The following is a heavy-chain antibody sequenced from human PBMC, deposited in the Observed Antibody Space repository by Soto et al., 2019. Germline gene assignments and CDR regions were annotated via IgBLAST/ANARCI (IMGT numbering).Heavy chain of an antibody. V-gene: IGHV3-23*01. CDR1: GFALTDYA. Sequence: EVQLLESGGGLVQPGGSLRLSCAVSGFALTDYATTWVRQAPGKGLEWVAAISGSGGSTFYAESVRGRFTVFADSSKNTIYLQMNSLRGDDTAIYYCAKEIASAWYPLDSWGQGTLVTVSS. J-gene: IGHJ4*02. CDR3: AKEIASAWYPLDS. D-gene: IGHD6-13*01. CDR2: ISGSGGST.